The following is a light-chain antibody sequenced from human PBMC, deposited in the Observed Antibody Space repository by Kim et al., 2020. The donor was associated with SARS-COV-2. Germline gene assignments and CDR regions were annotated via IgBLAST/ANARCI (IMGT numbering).Light chain of an antibody. Sequence: SVALGQTARITCGGNNIGNKNVNWYQQKPGQAPILVIYRDTNRPSGIPERFSGSNSGNTATLTISRSQAGDESDYYCQVWDSSIGVFGGGTQLTVL. CDR3: QVWDSSIGV. CDR1: NIGNKN. V-gene: IGLV3-9*01. CDR2: RDT. J-gene: IGLJ2*01.